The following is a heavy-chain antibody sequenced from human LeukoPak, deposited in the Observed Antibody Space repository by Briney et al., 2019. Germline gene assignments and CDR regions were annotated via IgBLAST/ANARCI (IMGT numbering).Heavy chain of an antibody. CDR2: ISAYNGHT. CDR3: ARDLGLLWFGEDYFDY. D-gene: IGHD3-10*01. V-gene: IGHV1-18*01. Sequence: ASVKVSCKASGYTFTSYGISWVRQAPGQGLEWMGWISAYNGHTNYAQKLQGRVTMTTDTSTSTAYMELRSLRSDDTAVYYCARDLGLLWFGEDYFDYWGQGTLVTVSS. CDR1: GYTFTSYG. J-gene: IGHJ4*02.